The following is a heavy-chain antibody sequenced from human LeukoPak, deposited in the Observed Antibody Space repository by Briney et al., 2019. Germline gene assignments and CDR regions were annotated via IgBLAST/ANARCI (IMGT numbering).Heavy chain of an antibody. V-gene: IGHV3-48*03. Sequence: GGSLRLSCAASGFTFSSYEMNWVRQAPGKGLEWVSYISSSGTTIYYADSVKGRFTISRDNAKNSLYLQMNSLRAEDTAVYYCARPGYSSSWSAFDIWGQGTMVTVSS. J-gene: IGHJ3*02. CDR3: ARPGYSSSWSAFDI. CDR1: GFTFSSYE. CDR2: ISSSGTTI. D-gene: IGHD6-13*01.